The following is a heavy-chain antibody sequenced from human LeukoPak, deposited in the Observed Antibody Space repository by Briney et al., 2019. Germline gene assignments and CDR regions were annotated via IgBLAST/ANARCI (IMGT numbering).Heavy chain of an antibody. J-gene: IGHJ5*02. Sequence: SETLSLTCAVSGYSISSGYYWGWIRPPPGKGLEWSGSIYHSGSTYYNPSLKSRVTISVDTSKNQFSLKLSSVTAADTAVYYCASRRRDMTTVDNWFGPWGQGTLVTVSS. CDR1: GYSISSGYY. CDR3: ASRRRDMTTVDNWFGP. V-gene: IGHV4-38-2*01. D-gene: IGHD4-11*01. CDR2: IYHSGST.